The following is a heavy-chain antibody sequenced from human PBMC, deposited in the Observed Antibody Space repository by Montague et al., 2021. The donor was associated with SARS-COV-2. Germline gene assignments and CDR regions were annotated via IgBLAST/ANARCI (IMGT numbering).Heavy chain of an antibody. V-gene: IGHV4-34*01. CDR1: GTSFSGYY. Sequence: SETLSLTCAVHGTSFSGYYWYWIRQPPGRGLEWIGEINDSGSTDYNPSLKSRVIMSVDTSKNQFSLRLTSLTAAHTAMYYCARSLFYYDPRGYPSGGRWFDPWGQGTLVIVSS. D-gene: IGHD3-22*01. J-gene: IGHJ5*02. CDR3: ARSLFYYDPRGYPSGGRWFDP. CDR2: INDSGST.